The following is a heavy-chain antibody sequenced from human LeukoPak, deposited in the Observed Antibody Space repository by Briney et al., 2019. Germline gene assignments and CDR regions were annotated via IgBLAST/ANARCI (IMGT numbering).Heavy chain of an antibody. J-gene: IGHJ4*02. Sequence: SETLSLTCTVSGGSISSSSYYWGWIRQPPGKGLEWIGSIYYSGSIYYNPSLKSRVTISVDTSKNQLSLKLRSVTAADTAVYYCARERREQLLPPYTRLVTYFYYWGQGTLVTVSS. CDR1: GGSISSSSYY. CDR3: ARERREQLLPPYTRLVTYFYY. V-gene: IGHV4-39*07. D-gene: IGHD1-26*01. CDR2: IYYSGSI.